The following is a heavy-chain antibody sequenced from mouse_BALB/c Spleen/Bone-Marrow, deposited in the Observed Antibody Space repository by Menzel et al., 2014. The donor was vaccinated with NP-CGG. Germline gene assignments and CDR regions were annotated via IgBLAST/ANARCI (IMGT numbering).Heavy chain of an antibody. J-gene: IGHJ4*01. Sequence: EVMLVESGGGLVQPGGSRKLSCAASGFTFSDYGMAWVRQAPGKGPEWVAFISNLAYSIYYADTVTGRFTISRENAKNTLYLETSSLRSEDTAMYYCATIYYGNSYAMDYWGQGTSVTVSS. V-gene: IGHV5-15*02. CDR3: ATIYYGNSYAMDY. CDR1: GFTFSDYG. D-gene: IGHD2-1*01. CDR2: ISNLAYSI.